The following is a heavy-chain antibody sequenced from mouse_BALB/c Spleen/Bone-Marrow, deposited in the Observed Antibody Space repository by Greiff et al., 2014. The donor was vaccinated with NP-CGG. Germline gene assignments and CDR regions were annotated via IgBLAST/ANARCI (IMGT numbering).Heavy chain of an antibody. CDR1: GFNIKDTY. D-gene: IGHD2-14*01. Sequence: VQLQQPGAELVKPGASVKLSCTASGFNIKDTYMHWVKQRPEQGLEWIGRIDPANGNTKYDPKFQGKATITADTSSNTAYLQLSSLTSEDTPVYYCASYRYAWYFDVWGAGTTVTVSS. CDR2: IDPANGNT. J-gene: IGHJ1*01. CDR3: ASYRYAWYFDV. V-gene: IGHV14-3*02.